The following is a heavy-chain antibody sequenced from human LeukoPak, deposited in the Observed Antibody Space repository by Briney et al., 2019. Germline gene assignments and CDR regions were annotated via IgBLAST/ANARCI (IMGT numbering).Heavy chain of an antibody. D-gene: IGHD3-22*01. CDR3: ARDPPREGSSSWYDYYDSSGEEGDY. CDR1: GGTFSSYA. V-gene: IGHV1-69*05. Sequence: ASVKVSCKASGGTFSSYAISWVRQAPGQGLEWMGGIIPIFGTANYAQKFQGRVTITTDESTSTAYMELSSLRSEDTAVYYCARDPPREGSSSWYDYYDSSGEEGDYWGQGTLVTVSS. CDR2: IIPIFGTA. J-gene: IGHJ4*02.